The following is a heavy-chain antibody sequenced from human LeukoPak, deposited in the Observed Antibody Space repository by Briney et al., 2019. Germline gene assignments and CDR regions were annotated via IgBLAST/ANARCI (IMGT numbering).Heavy chain of an antibody. CDR1: GFTFSSYG. CDR2: ISGNSGTT. Sequence: GGSLRLSCAASGFTFSSYGMSWVRQAPGKGLEWVSGISGNSGTTYYADSVKGRFTISRDNSKNTLYLQMNSLRAEDTAVYYCARDLAWGAFDYWGQGTLVTVSS. V-gene: IGHV3-23*01. J-gene: IGHJ4*02. CDR3: ARDLAWGAFDY. D-gene: IGHD7-27*01.